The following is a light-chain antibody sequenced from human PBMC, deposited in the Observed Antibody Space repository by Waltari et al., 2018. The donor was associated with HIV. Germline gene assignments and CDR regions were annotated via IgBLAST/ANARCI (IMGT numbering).Light chain of an antibody. V-gene: IGLV1-44*01. CDR3: AAWDDNVNAVL. J-gene: IGLJ2*01. Sequence: QSVLTQAPSMSATPGQGVTVSCSGGSPNIANNTVPWYMHVPGMAPNLLIYNNNKRPSGVPDRFSGSKSGTSASLAISGLQSEDEADYCCAAWDDNVNAVLFGGGTKLTVL. CDR1: SPNIANNT. CDR2: NNN.